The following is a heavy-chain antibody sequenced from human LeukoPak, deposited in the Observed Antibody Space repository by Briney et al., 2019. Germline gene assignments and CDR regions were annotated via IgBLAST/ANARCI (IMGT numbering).Heavy chain of an antibody. D-gene: IGHD6-13*01. Sequence: SETLSLTCTVSGGSISSSSYYWGWIRQPPGKGLEWIGSIYYSGSTYYNPSLKSRVTISVDTSKNQFSLKLSSVTAADTAVYYCARGSIAAAGTWSLWGQGTLVTVSS. CDR1: GGSISSSSYY. CDR3: ARGSIAAAGTWSL. J-gene: IGHJ1*01. V-gene: IGHV4-39*01. CDR2: IYYSGST.